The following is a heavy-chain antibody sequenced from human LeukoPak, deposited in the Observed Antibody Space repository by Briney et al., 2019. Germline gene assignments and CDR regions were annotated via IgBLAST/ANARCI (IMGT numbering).Heavy chain of an antibody. Sequence: SVKVTCKASGGTFSSYAISWVRQAPGQGLEWMGRIIPIFGTANYAQKFQGRVTITTDESTSTAYMELSSLRSEDTAVYYCAREGGTIFGVVISYYYYYMDVWGKGTTVTVSS. D-gene: IGHD3-3*01. V-gene: IGHV1-69*05. CDR2: IIPIFGTA. J-gene: IGHJ6*03. CDR1: GGTFSSYA. CDR3: AREGGTIFGVVISYYYYYMDV.